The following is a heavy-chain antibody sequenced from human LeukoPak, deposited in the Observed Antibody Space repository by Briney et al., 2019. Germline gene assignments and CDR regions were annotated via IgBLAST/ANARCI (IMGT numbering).Heavy chain of an antibody. V-gene: IGHV4-59*01. J-gene: IGHJ5*02. CDR2: IYYSGST. CDR1: GGSISSYY. CDR3: ARVFPSGSYYIPNWFDP. Sequence: SETLSLTCTVSGGSISSYYWSWIRQPPGKGLDWIGYIYYSGSTNYNPSLKSRVIISVATSKNQFSLKLSSVTAADTAVYYCARVFPSGSYYIPNWFDPWGQGTLVTVSS. D-gene: IGHD3-10*01.